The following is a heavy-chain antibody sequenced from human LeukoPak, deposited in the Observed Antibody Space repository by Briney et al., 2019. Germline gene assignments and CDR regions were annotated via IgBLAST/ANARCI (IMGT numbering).Heavy chain of an antibody. J-gene: IGHJ5*02. Sequence: PGGSLRLSCAASGFTFSSYGMHWVRQAPGKGLEWVSFISGSGGNTYYTDSVKGRFIISRDNTENTLYLQMNSLRAEDTAVYYCAKDFLRDDYGNWFDPWGQGTQVTVSS. CDR1: GFTFSSYG. CDR2: ISGSGGNT. CDR3: AKDFLRDDYGNWFDP. V-gene: IGHV3-23*01. D-gene: IGHD4/OR15-4a*01.